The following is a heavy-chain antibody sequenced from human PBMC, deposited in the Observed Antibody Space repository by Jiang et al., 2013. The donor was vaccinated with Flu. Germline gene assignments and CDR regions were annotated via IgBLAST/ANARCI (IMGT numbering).Heavy chain of an antibody. CDR3: ARRIRGLVRGEDYYGMDV. CDR2: ISYDGSNK. D-gene: IGHD1-26*01. Sequence: AASGFTFSSYAMHWVRQAPGKGLEWVAVISYDGSNKYYADSVKGRFTISRDNSKNTLYLQMNSLRAEDTAVYYCARRIRGLVRGEDYYGMDVWGQGTTVTVSS. J-gene: IGHJ6*02. V-gene: IGHV3-30*04. CDR1: GFTFSSYA.